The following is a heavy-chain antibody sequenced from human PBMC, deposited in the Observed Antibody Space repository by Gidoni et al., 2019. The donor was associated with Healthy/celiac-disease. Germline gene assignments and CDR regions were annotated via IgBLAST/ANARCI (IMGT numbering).Heavy chain of an antibody. CDR1: GGTFSSYA. CDR2: IIPIFGTA. V-gene: IGHV1-69*01. D-gene: IGHD2-2*01. J-gene: IGHJ5*02. Sequence: QVQLVQSGAEVKKPGSSVKVSCKASGGTFSSYAISWGRQAPGQGLEWMGGIIPIFGTANYAQKFQGRVTITADESTSTAYMELSSLRSEDTAVYYCARAGYCSSTSCYASLDNWFDPWGQGTLVTVSS. CDR3: ARAGYCSSTSCYASLDNWFDP.